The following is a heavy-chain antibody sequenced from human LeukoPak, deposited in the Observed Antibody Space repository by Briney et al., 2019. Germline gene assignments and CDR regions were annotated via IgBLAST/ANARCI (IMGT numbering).Heavy chain of an antibody. D-gene: IGHD6-19*01. CDR2: ISDGGGNT. Sequence: GGSLRLSCAASGFTFSSCAMSWVRQAPGKGLEWVSTISDGGGNTYYADSVKGRFTISRDNSKNTLYLQMSSLISEDTAVYYCAKRVPGLYYFDSWGQGTLVTVSS. V-gene: IGHV3-23*01. J-gene: IGHJ4*02. CDR1: GFTFSSCA. CDR3: AKRVPGLYYFDS.